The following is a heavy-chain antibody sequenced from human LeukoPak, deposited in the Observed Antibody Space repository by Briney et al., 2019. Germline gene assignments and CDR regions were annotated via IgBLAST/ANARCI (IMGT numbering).Heavy chain of an antibody. CDR1: GFTFSSYW. J-gene: IGHJ6*03. CDR2: INSDGSST. CDR3: AREGFSRGYYQYYYMDV. Sequence: GGSLRLSCAASGFTFSSYWMHWVRQAPGKGLVWVSRINSDGSSTSYADSVKGRFTISRDKSKNTLYLQMNSLRAEDTAVYYCAREGFSRGYYQYYYMDVWGKGTTVTVSS. V-gene: IGHV3-74*01. D-gene: IGHD6-13*01.